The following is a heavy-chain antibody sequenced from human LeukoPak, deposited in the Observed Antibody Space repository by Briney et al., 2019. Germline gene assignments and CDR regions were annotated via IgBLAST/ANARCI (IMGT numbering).Heavy chain of an antibody. D-gene: IGHD6-6*01. Sequence: GGSLRLSCAASGFTFINYWMYWVRQTPGKGLMWVSRMNSDGSSANYADSVKGRFTISRDNAKNTLYLEMNSLRADDTAVYYCARAGEYRFDYWGPGTLVTVSS. CDR3: ARAGEYRFDY. J-gene: IGHJ4*02. CDR1: GFTFINYW. V-gene: IGHV3-74*01. CDR2: MNSDGSSA.